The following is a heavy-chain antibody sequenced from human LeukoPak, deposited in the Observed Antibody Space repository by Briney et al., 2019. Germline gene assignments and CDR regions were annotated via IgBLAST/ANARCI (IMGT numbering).Heavy chain of an antibody. V-gene: IGHV1-69*06. Sequence: ASVKVSCKASGGTFSSYAISWVRQAPGQGLEWMGGIIPIFGTANYAQKFQGRVTITADKSTSTAYMELSSLRSEDTAVYYCASGGMTTVTTFDYWGQGTLVTVSS. CDR3: ASGGMTTVTTFDY. CDR1: GGTFSSYA. CDR2: IIPIFGTA. D-gene: IGHD4-11*01. J-gene: IGHJ4*02.